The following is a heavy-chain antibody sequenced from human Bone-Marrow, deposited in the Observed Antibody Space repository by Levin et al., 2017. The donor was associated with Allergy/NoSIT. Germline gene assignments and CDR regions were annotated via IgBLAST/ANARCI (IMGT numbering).Heavy chain of an antibody. D-gene: IGHD5-18*01. Sequence: SETLSLTCAVYGGSFSGYYWSWIRQPPGKGLEWIGEINHSGSTNYNPSLKSRVTISVDTSKNQFSLKLSSVTAADTAVYYCARGLRIQLWLQDWGQGTLVTVSS. CDR1: GGSFSGYY. CDR3: ARGLRIQLWLQD. CDR2: INHSGST. V-gene: IGHV4-34*01. J-gene: IGHJ4*02.